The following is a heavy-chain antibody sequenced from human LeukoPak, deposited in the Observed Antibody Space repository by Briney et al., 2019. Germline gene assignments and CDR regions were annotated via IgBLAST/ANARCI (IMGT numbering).Heavy chain of an antibody. CDR2: IIPILAIA. V-gene: IGHV1-69*02. CDR3: ARGYCSGGSCYSLDY. CDR1: GGTFSSYT. D-gene: IGHD2-15*01. J-gene: IGHJ4*02. Sequence: SVKVSRKASGGTFSSYTISWVRQAPGQGLEWMGRIIPILAIANYAQKFQGRVTITADKSTSTAYMEPSSLRSEDTAVYYCARGYCSGGSCYSLDYWGQGTLVTVSP.